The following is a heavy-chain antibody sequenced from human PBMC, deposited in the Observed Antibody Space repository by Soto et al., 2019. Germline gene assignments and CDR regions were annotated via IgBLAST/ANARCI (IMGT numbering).Heavy chain of an antibody. CDR2: IWFDGSNK. V-gene: IGHV3-33*01. Sequence: GGSLRLSCAASGFTFSNYGMHWVRQAPGKGLEWVAVIWFDGSNKYYADSVKGRFTISRDSSKNTVYLQVSSLRAEDTAAYYCAREGGPQQLGHFDYWGQGTLVTVSS. D-gene: IGHD6-13*01. CDR3: AREGGPQQLGHFDY. J-gene: IGHJ4*02. CDR1: GFTFSNYG.